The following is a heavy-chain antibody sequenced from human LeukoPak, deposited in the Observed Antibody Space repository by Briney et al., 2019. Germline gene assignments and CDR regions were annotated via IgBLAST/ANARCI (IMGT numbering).Heavy chain of an antibody. CDR1: GFTFSSYA. CDR2: ISGSGGST. CDR3: AKEKVYSSSWYAGDDY. V-gene: IGHV3-23*01. D-gene: IGHD6-13*01. Sequence: GGSLRLSCAASGFTFSSYAMSWVRQAPGKGLEWVSAISGSGGSTYYADSVKGRFTTSRDNSKNTLYLQMNSLRAEDTAVYYCAKEKVYSSSWYAGDDYWGQGTLVTVSS. J-gene: IGHJ4*02.